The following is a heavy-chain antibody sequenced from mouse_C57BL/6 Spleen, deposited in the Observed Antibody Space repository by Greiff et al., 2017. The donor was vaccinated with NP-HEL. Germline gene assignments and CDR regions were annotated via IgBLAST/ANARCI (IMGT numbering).Heavy chain of an antibody. CDR1: GYTFTDYE. Sequence: QVQLQQSGAELVRPGASVTLSCKASGYTFTDYEMHWVKQTPVHGLAWMGAIDHETGGTAYNQKFKGKAILTADKSSSTAYMELRSLTSEDSAVYYCTRWITTVEEFRYFDVWGTGTTVTVSS. D-gene: IGHD1-1*01. J-gene: IGHJ1*03. CDR2: IDHETGGT. CDR3: TRWITTVEEFRYFDV. V-gene: IGHV1-15*01.